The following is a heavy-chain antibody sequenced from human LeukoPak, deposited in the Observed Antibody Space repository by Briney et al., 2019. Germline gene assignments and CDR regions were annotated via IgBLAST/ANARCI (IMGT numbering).Heavy chain of an antibody. J-gene: IGHJ2*01. V-gene: IGHV3-33*01. CDR1: GFTFSSYG. D-gene: IGHD6-6*01. CDR2: IWYDGSNK. CDR3: ARDYEQLGLDWYFDP. Sequence: GGSLRLSCAASGFTFSSYGMHWVRQAPGKGLEWVAVIWYDGSNKYYADSVKGRFTISRDNSKNTLYLQMNSLRAEDTAVYYCARDYEQLGLDWYFDPWGRGTLVTVSS.